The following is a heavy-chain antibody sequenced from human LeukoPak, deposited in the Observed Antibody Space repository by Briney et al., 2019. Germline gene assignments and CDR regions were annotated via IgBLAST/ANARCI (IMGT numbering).Heavy chain of an antibody. Sequence: SETLSLTCTVSGGSISSSSYYWGWIRQPPGKGLEWIGSIYYSGSTYYNPSLKSRVTISVDTSKSQFSLKLSSVTAADTAVYYCARCPGSILTGYRFDYWGQGTLVTVSS. CDR1: GGSISSSSYY. V-gene: IGHV4-39*07. CDR2: IYYSGST. J-gene: IGHJ4*02. D-gene: IGHD3-9*01. CDR3: ARCPGSILTGYRFDY.